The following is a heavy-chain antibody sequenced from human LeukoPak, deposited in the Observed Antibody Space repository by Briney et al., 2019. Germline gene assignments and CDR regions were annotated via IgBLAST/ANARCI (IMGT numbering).Heavy chain of an antibody. Sequence: ASVKLSCKASVYTFNHNYLHWVRQAPGQGLEWMGCISAYNGNTNYAQKLQGRVTMTTDTSTSTAYMELRSLRSDDTAVYYCARESQYYYDSSGRIDYWGQGTLVTVSS. D-gene: IGHD3-22*01. J-gene: IGHJ4*02. V-gene: IGHV1-18*04. CDR2: ISAYNGNT. CDR1: VYTFNHNY. CDR3: ARESQYYYDSSGRIDY.